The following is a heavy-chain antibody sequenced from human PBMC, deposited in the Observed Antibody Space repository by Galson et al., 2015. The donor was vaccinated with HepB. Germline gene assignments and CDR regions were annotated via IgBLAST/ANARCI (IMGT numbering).Heavy chain of an antibody. CDR2: TNSDGSTT. V-gene: IGHV3-74*01. Sequence: SLRLSCAASGFTFRNYWMHWVRQAPGKGLVWVSRTNSDGSTTSYADSVKGRFTVSRDNAKSTLYLQMNSLRAEDTAVYYCASDYSNHCFDYWGQGTLVTVSS. D-gene: IGHD4-11*01. CDR3: ASDYSNHCFDY. CDR1: GFTFRNYW. J-gene: IGHJ4*02.